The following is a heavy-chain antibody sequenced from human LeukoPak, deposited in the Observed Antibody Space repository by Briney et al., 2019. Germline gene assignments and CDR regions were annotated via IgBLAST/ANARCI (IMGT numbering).Heavy chain of an antibody. V-gene: IGHV3-7*01. Sequence: GGSLRLSCAASGFTFSSYWMSWVRQAPGKGLEWVANIKQDGSERYYVDSVKGRFTISRDNAKNSLYLQMNSLRAEDTAVYYCARGQLELLSDYYYYMDVWGKGTTVTVSS. J-gene: IGHJ6*03. CDR3: ARGQLELLSDYYYYMDV. CDR1: GFTFSSYW. D-gene: IGHD1-1*01. CDR2: IKQDGSER.